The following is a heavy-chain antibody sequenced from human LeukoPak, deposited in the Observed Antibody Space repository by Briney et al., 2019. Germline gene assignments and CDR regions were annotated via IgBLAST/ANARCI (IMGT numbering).Heavy chain of an antibody. D-gene: IGHD1-14*01. CDR1: GFTFSSYA. J-gene: IGHJ4*02. Sequence: GGSLRLSCAASGFTFSSYAMSWVRQAPGKGLEWVSAISGSGGSTYYADSVKGRFTISRDNSQNTLYLQMNSLRAEDTAVYYCARVITGTTRHLDYWGQGTLVTVSS. V-gene: IGHV3-23*01. CDR2: ISGSGGST. CDR3: ARVITGTTRHLDY.